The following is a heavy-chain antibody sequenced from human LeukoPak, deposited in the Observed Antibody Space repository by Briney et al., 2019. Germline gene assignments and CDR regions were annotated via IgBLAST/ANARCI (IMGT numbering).Heavy chain of an antibody. CDR3: ARDIAAAAGWFDP. CDR1: GGSISSYY. D-gene: IGHD6-13*01. Sequence: SETLSLTCTVSGGSISSYYWSWIRQPPGKGLEWIGYIYYGGSTNYNPSLKSRVTISVDTSKNQFSLKLSSVTAADTAVYYCARDIAAAAGWFDPWGQGTLVTVSS. J-gene: IGHJ5*02. V-gene: IGHV4-59*01. CDR2: IYYGGST.